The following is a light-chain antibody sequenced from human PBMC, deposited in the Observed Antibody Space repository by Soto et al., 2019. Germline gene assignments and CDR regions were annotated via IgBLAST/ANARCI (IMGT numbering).Light chain of an antibody. CDR3: EQYGSSHPYT. CDR1: QSVSSSY. J-gene: IGKJ2*01. V-gene: IGKV3-20*01. CDR2: GAS. Sequence: EIVLTQSPGTLSLSPGERATLSCRASQSVSSSYLAWYQQKPGQAPRLLIYGASSRATGIPDRFSGSGSGTDFNLTISRLEAEDFAVYYCEQYGSSHPYTFGQGTKLEIK.